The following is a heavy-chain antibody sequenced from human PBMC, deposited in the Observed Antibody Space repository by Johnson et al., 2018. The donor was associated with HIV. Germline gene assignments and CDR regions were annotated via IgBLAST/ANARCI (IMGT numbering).Heavy chain of an antibody. Sequence: MLLVESGGGVVRPGGSLRLSCAASGFTFDDYGMSWVRQAPGKGLEWVSGLNWNGGSKGYGDSVKGRFTISRDNAKNSLYMQMNSLRAEDTALYYCARGVGGAGDDAFDIWGQGTMVTVSS. D-gene: IGHD6-19*01. CDR3: ARGVGGAGDDAFDI. V-gene: IGHV3-20*04. CDR1: GFTFDDYG. J-gene: IGHJ3*02. CDR2: LNWNGGSK.